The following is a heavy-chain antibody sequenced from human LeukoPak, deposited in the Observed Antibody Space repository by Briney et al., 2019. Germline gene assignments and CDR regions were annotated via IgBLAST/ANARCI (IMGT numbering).Heavy chain of an antibody. Sequence: GGSLRLSCAASGFTFSNYGMHWVRQAPGKGLEWVAFIRFDGSNKYYAESVKGRFTISRDNSQNTLYVQMNSLRPEDTAVYYCAREHRSTTTIFGLVLNDGFDFWGQGTMVTVSS. CDR1: GFTFSNYG. V-gene: IGHV3-30*02. J-gene: IGHJ3*01. CDR2: IRFDGSNK. CDR3: AREHRSTTTIFGLVLNDGFDF. D-gene: IGHD3-3*01.